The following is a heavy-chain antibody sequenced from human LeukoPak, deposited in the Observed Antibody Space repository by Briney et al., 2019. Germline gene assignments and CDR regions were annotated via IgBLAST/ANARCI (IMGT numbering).Heavy chain of an antibody. J-gene: IGHJ5*02. D-gene: IGHD2-2*01. V-gene: IGHV1-69*05. CDR3: ARDSASICSSTSCQPYNWFDP. CDR1: GGTFISYA. Sequence: SVKVSCKASGGTFISYAISWVRQAPGQGLEWMGGIIPIFGTANYAQKFQGRVTITTDESTSTAYMELSSLRSEDTAVYYCARDSASICSSTSCQPYNWFDPWGQGTLVTVSS. CDR2: IIPIFGTA.